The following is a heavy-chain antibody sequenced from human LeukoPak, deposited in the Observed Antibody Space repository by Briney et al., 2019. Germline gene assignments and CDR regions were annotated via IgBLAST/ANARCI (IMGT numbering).Heavy chain of an antibody. CDR2: ISSSSSYI. CDR3: ASAIAAHNWFDP. V-gene: IGHV3-21*01. J-gene: IGHJ5*02. Sequence: GGSLRLSYAASGFTLSSYSMNWVRQAPGKGLEWVSSISSSSSYIYYADSVKGRFTISRDNAKNSLYPQMNSLRAEDTAVYYCASAIAAHNWFDPWGQGTLVTVSS. D-gene: IGHD6-6*01. CDR1: GFTLSSYS.